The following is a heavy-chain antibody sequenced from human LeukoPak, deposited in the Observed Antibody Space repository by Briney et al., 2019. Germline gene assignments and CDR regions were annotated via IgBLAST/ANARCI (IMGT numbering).Heavy chain of an antibody. CDR1: GFTFSSYW. CDR2: IKQDGSEK. CDR3: AREGCSGGTCYFYWFDS. J-gene: IGHJ5*01. Sequence: GGSLRLSCAASGFTFSSYWMSWVRQAPGKGLEWVANIKQDGSEKFHVDSVKGRFTISRDNAKKSRYLQMNSLRAEDTAVYYCAREGCSGGTCYFYWFDSWGQGTLVTVSS. D-gene: IGHD2-15*01. V-gene: IGHV3-7*01.